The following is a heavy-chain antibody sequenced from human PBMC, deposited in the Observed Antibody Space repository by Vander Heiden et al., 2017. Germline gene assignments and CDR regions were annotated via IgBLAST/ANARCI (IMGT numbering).Heavy chain of an antibody. J-gene: IGHJ4*02. CDR1: GFTFSSYG. Sequence: QVQLVESGGGVVPPGRSLRLSCAASGFTFSSYGMHWVRQAPGKGLGWVAVIWYDGSNKYYADSVKGRFTISRDNSKNTLYLQMNSLRAEDTAVYYCARDRCSSTSCPTNYFDYWGQGTLVTVSS. CDR3: ARDRCSSTSCPTNYFDY. V-gene: IGHV3-33*01. D-gene: IGHD2-2*01. CDR2: IWYDGSNK.